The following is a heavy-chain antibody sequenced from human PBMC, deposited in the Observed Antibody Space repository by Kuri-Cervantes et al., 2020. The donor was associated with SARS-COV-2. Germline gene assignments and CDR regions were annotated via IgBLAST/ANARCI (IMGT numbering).Heavy chain of an antibody. CDR2: IWNDGSNT. D-gene: IGHD6-6*01. V-gene: IGHV3-33*01. CDR1: GCSSSSYG. Sequence: GGSRRLSCVATGCSSSSYGMHWVRQAAGKGLEWVAIIWNDGSNTFDGDSVRGRFTISRDNSKNTLYLQMNSLRAEDTAVYYCARDSEGSTAVRPGYFYGMDVWGQGTTVTVSS. CDR3: ARDSEGSTAVRPGYFYGMDV. J-gene: IGHJ6*02.